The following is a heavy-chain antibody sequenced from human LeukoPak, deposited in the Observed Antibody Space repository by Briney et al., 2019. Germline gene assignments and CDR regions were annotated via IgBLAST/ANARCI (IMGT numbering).Heavy chain of an antibody. D-gene: IGHD3-16*01. CDR2: IKQDGSGK. J-gene: IGHJ4*01. CDR1: GFTFSSDG. CDR3: EKGGIGNGGVY. Sequence: GGSLRLSCTVSGFTFSSDGMNWVRQAPGKGLEGVADIKQDGSGKNYVDSVKGRFTISRDNAKSALYLQMNDLRAEDTAVYYGEKGGIGNGGVYWG. V-gene: IGHV3-7*01.